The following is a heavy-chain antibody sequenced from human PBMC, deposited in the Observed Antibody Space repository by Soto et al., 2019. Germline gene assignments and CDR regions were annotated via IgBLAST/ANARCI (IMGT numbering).Heavy chain of an antibody. CDR1: GGTFSSYT. CDR3: ARGYSGYDFFFDS. Sequence: QVQLVQSGAEVKKPGSSVKVSCKASGGTFSSYTISWVRQAPGQGLEWMGRIIPILGIANYAQKFQGRVTITADKSTSTAYMELSSLRSEDTAVYYCARGYSGYDFFFDSWGQGTLVTVSS. J-gene: IGHJ4*02. CDR2: IIPILGIA. V-gene: IGHV1-69*02. D-gene: IGHD5-12*01.